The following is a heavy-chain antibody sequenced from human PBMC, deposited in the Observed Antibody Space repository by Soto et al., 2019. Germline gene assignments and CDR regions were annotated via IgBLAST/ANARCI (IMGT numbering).Heavy chain of an antibody. J-gene: IGHJ5*02. CDR2: SRDRASGYSP. CDR1: GFTLSDSD. Sequence: EVQLVESGGGLVQPGGSLRLSCAASGFTLSDSDIDWVRQAPGKGLEWVGRSRDRASGYSPLYAASVTGRCATSRDDSTHLVYLEMNSLTTEDTAVFYCVRDTYFSDSSGYTRGFDHWGQGTLVTVSS. D-gene: IGHD3-22*01. V-gene: IGHV3-72*01. CDR3: VRDTYFSDSSGYTRGFDH.